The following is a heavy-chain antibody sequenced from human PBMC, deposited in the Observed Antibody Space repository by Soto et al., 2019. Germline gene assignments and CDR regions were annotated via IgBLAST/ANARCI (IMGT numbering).Heavy chain of an antibody. CDR1: GYTFTSYY. J-gene: IGHJ6*02. CDR3: AREVAGGMDV. Sequence: ASVKVSCKASGYTFTSYYMHWVRQAPGQGLEWMGIINPSGGSTSYAQKFQGRVTMTRDTSTNTVYMEVSRLSSDDTAVYYCAREVAGGMDVWGHGTTVTVSS. CDR2: INPSGGST. V-gene: IGHV1-46*01.